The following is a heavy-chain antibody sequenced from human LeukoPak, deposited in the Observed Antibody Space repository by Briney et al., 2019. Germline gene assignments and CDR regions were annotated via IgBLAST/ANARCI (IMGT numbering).Heavy chain of an antibody. CDR3: ARRLDFWSGYYTN. CDR1: GASFSGYY. J-gene: IGHJ4*02. CDR2: INHSGST. V-gene: IGHV4-34*01. Sequence: PSETLSLTCAVDGASFSGYYWSWIRQPPGKGLEWIGEINHSGSTNYNPSLKSRVTISVDTSKNQFSLKLSSVTAADTAVYYCARRLDFWSGYYTNWGQGTLVTVSS. D-gene: IGHD3-3*01.